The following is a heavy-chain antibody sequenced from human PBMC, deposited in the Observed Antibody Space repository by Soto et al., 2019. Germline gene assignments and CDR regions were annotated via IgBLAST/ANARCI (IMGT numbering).Heavy chain of an antibody. CDR2: ISYDGSNK. D-gene: IGHD7-27*01. CDR3: AKDLGHGGRGAFDI. V-gene: IGHV3-30*18. CDR1: GFTFSSYG. J-gene: IGHJ3*02. Sequence: QVQLVESGGGVVQPGRSLRLSCAASGFTFSSYGMHWVRQAPGKGLEWVALISYDGSNKYYAESVKGRFTISRDNSKNTLYLQMNSLRTEDTAVYYCAKDLGHGGRGAFDIWGQGTMVTVSS.